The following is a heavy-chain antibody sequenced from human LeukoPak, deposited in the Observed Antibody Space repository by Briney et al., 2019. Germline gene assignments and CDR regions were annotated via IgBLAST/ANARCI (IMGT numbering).Heavy chain of an antibody. CDR1: RFIFKNHA. D-gene: IGHD4/OR15-4a*01. CDR3: AIGGAYDYGVLDE. J-gene: IGHJ4*02. V-gene: IGHV3-23*01. Sequence: PGGSLRLSCVASRFIFKNHAMTWVRQAPGEGLQWVSTISDTGETTFYADAVRARFTISRADSKNTVFLDIGGSGADDTTLYYCAIGGAYDYGVLDEWGQGTLVIVSS. CDR2: ISDTGETT.